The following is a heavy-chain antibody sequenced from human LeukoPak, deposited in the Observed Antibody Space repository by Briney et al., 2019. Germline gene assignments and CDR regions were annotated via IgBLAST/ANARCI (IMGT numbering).Heavy chain of an antibody. D-gene: IGHD3-22*01. J-gene: IGHJ6*02. CDR1: GFTFSSYS. Sequence: PGGSLRLSCATSGFTFSSYSMNWVRQAPGKGLEWVSSISSGSSYIFYADSVKGRFTISRDNAKNSLYLQMDSLRAEDTAVYYCARVGGSSGYDQEEPMDVWGQGTTVTVSS. V-gene: IGHV3-21*01. CDR2: ISSGSSYI. CDR3: ARVGGSSGYDQEEPMDV.